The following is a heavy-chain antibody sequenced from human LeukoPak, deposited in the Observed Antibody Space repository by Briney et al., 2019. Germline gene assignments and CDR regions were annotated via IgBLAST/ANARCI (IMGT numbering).Heavy chain of an antibody. Sequence: GASVKVSCKASGYTFTGYYMHWVRRAPGQGLEWMGRINPNSGGTNYAQKFQGRVTMTRDTSISTAYMELSRLRSDDTAVYYCASTVGVVPARFDYWGQGTLVTVSS. J-gene: IGHJ4*02. D-gene: IGHD2-2*01. CDR3: ASTVGVVPARFDY. V-gene: IGHV1-2*06. CDR1: GYTFTGYY. CDR2: INPNSGGT.